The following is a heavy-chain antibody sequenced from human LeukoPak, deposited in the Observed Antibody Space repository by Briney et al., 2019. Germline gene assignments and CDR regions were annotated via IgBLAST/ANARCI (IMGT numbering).Heavy chain of an antibody. CDR1: GFTFSSYA. V-gene: IGHV3-23*01. Sequence: GGSLRLSCAASGFTFSSYAMSWVRQAPGKGLEWVSAISGSGGSTYYADSVKGRFTISRDNSKNTLYLQMNSLRAEDTAVYYCARDPPPYYYGSGSLRPFHYGMDVWGQGTTVTVSS. D-gene: IGHD3-10*01. J-gene: IGHJ6*02. CDR3: ARDPPPYYYGSGSLRPFHYGMDV. CDR2: ISGSGGST.